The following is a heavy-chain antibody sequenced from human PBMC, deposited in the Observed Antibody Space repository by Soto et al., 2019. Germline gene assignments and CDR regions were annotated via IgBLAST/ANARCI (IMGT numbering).Heavy chain of an antibody. CDR3: ARDPGSTGWYYVQH. Sequence: EVQLLESGGGLVQPGGSLRLSCAASGFTFSSYAMNWVRQAPGKGLEWVSAISGSGGSTYYADSVKGRFTISRDNSKNPLYLQRISVRAEDAAVYFCARDPGSTGWYYVQHWGQGTLVTVSS. V-gene: IGHV3-23*01. CDR1: GFTFSSYA. CDR2: ISGSGGST. J-gene: IGHJ1*01. D-gene: IGHD6-19*01.